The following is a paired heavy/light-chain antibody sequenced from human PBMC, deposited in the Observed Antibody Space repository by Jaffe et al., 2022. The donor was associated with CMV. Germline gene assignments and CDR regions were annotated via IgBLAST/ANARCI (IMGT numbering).Light chain of an antibody. Sequence: DVVMTQTPLSSLVTLGQPASISCRSSQSLVHNNGNTYLSWVLQRPGQPPRLLIYRISNRFSGVPDRFSGSGAGTDFTLKISRVEVEDVGIYYCTQAAHFPYTFGQGTKLEI. CDR2: RIS. CDR1: QSLVHNNGNTY. V-gene: IGKV2-24*01. J-gene: IGKJ2*01. CDR3: TQAAHFPYT.
Heavy chain of an antibody. D-gene: IGHD1-1*01. Sequence: EVQVVESGGGFVQPGGSLKLSCAASGFTFSNYAMSWVRQAPGKGLQWVSAIGGSGGNTYYADSVKGRFTISRDNSKSMMYLQMNSLRADDTAVYYCAKDPWDDKDDRGPAWGQGTLVTVSS. V-gene: IGHV3-23*04. CDR2: IGGSGGNT. J-gene: IGHJ5*02. CDR3: AKDPWDDKDDRGPA. CDR1: GFTFSNYA.